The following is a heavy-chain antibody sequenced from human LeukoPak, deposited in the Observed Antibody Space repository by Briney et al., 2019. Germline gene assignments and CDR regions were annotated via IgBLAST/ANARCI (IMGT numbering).Heavy chain of an antibody. CDR3: ARDGMLRSAHLDY. J-gene: IGHJ4*02. V-gene: IGHV3-21*01. Sequence: GGSLRLSCAASGFTFSSYSMSWVRQAPGKGLEWVSSITSSGSYIYYADSVKGRFTISRDNAKNSLYLQMNSLRAEDTAVYYCARDGMLRSAHLDYWGQGTLVTVSS. D-gene: IGHD4-17*01. CDR2: ITSSGSYI. CDR1: GFTFSSYS.